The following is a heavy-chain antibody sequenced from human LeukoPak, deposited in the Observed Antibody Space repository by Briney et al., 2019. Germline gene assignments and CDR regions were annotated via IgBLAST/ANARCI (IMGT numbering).Heavy chain of an antibody. D-gene: IGHD6-19*01. J-gene: IGHJ4*02. CDR2: IHYSGST. Sequence: PSETLSLTCTVSGGTISSYYWNWIRQPPGKGLEWIGYIHYSGSTKYNPSLKSRVTISLDTSKNQFSLKLSSVTAADTAVYYCARWYSSGLAFDYWGQGTLVTVSS. CDR3: ARWYSSGLAFDY. V-gene: IGHV4-59*08. CDR1: GGTISSYY.